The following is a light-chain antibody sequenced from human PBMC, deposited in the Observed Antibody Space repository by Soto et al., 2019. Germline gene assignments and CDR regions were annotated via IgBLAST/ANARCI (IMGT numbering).Light chain of an antibody. CDR3: QHYNSYSEA. Sequence: QSASVGDRVPITCRASQSISSWLAWYQQKPGKAPKLLIYDASSLESGVPSRFSGSGSGTEFTLTISSLQPDDFATYYCQHYNSYSEAFGQGTKVDTK. CDR1: QSISSW. CDR2: DAS. J-gene: IGKJ1*01. V-gene: IGKV1-5*01.